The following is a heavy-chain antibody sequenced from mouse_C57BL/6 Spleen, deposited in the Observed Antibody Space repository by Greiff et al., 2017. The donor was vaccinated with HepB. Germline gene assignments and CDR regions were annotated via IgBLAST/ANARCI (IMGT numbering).Heavy chain of an antibody. D-gene: IGHD1-1*01. CDR1: GYTFTSYW. CDR3: ARIKKLVATYFDY. CDR2: TNPTNGRT. Sequence: QVQLQQSGAELVKAGASVKMSCKASGYTFTSYWMHWVKQRLGQGLEWFAETNPTNGRTYYNEKFKRKATLTVDKSSSTAYMLLSGPTFEDSAVYYCARIKKLVATYFDYWGQGTTLTVSS. V-gene: IGHV1S81*02. J-gene: IGHJ2*01.